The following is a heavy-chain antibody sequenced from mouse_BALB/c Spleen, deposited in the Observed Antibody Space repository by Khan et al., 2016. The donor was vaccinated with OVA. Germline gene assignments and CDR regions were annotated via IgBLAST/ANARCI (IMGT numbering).Heavy chain of an antibody. V-gene: IGHV5-17*02. Sequence: VQLKESGGGLVQSGGSRKLSCAASGFTFTSYGMHWIRQAPEKGLEWVAYISSDSNTTYYADTVKGRFTISRDNPKNTLFLQMTSLRSGDTAMYFCATSYFYGYYFDYWGQGTTLTVSS. D-gene: IGHD1-1*01. CDR2: ISSDSNTT. CDR1: GFTFTSYG. CDR3: ATSYFYGYYFDY. J-gene: IGHJ2*01.